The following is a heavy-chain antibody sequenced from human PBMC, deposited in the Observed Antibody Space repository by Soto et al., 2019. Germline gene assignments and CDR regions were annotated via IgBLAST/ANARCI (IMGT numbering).Heavy chain of an antibody. CDR2: ISGSGGRT. CDR1: GFTFSSYA. Sequence: PGGSLRLSCAASGFTFSSYAMSWVRPAPGKGLEWVSTISGSGGRTYYADSVKGRFTTSRDNSKNTLYLQMNSLRAEDSAVYYCVKAVWVTRTETFDNWGQGTLVTVSS. D-gene: IGHD1-7*01. CDR3: VKAVWVTRTETFDN. V-gene: IGHV3-23*01. J-gene: IGHJ4*02.